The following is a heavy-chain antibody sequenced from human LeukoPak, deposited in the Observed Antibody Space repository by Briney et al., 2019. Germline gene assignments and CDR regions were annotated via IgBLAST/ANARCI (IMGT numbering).Heavy chain of an antibody. V-gene: IGHV3-30-3*02. CDR1: GFTFSSYA. CDR2: ISYDGSNK. Sequence: GGSLRLSCAASGFTFSSYAMHWVRQAPGKGLEWVAVISYDGSNKYYADSVKGRFTISRDNSKNTVSLQMDSLRAEDTAIYYCAKYLGSGGFQPLDYWGQGTLVTVSS. D-gene: IGHD2-15*01. CDR3: AKYLGSGGFQPLDY. J-gene: IGHJ4*02.